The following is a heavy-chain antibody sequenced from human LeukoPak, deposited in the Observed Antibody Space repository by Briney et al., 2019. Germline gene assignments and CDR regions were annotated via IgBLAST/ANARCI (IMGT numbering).Heavy chain of an antibody. J-gene: IGHJ1*01. D-gene: IGHD6-6*01. Sequence: GRSLRLSCAASGFTFSSYAMHWVRQAPGKGLEWVAFISSDGSNKYYADSVKGRFTISRDNSKNTLYLQMNSLRHEDTAVYYCDPHDSASQFWGQGTLVTVSS. CDR3: DPHDSASQF. V-gene: IGHV3-30-3*01. CDR2: ISSDGSNK. CDR1: GFTFSSYA.